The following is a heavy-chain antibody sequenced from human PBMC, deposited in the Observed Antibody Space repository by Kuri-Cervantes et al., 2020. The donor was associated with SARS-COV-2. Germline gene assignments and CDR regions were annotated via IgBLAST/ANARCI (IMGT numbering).Heavy chain of an antibody. CDR3: ARGGQLWSNNWFDP. J-gene: IGHJ5*02. D-gene: IGHD5-18*01. CDR2: IYYSGST. Sequence: GSLRLSCTVSGGSISSGGYYWSWIRQPPGKGLEWIGSIYYSGSTNYNPSLKSRVTISVDTSKNQFSLKLSSVTAADTAVYYCARGGQLWSNNWFDPWGQGTLVTVSS. CDR1: GGSISSGGYY. V-gene: IGHV4-39*07.